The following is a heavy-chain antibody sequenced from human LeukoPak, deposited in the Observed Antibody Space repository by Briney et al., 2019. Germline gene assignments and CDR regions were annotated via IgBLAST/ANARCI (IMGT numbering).Heavy chain of an antibody. V-gene: IGHV3-20*01. CDR2: INLNGGTT. J-gene: IGHJ2*01. CDR1: GFTFDDYG. Sequence: PGGSLRLSCVASGFTFDDYGMSWVRQAPGKGLEWVSGINLNGGTTGYADSVKGRFTISRDNAKNSLYLQMNSLRAEDTALYHCARDREVATIDWYFDLWGRGTLVTVSS. D-gene: IGHD5-24*01. CDR3: ARDREVATIDWYFDL.